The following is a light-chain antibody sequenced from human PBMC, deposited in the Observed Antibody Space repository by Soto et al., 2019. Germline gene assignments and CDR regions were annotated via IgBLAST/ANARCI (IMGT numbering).Light chain of an antibody. Sequence: EIVLTQSPATLSLSPGERATLSCRTSQTIRGLLNWYQQRPGQAPRLLIYDTSNRATDIPARFSGSGSGKDFILTLSSLDPEDFGVYFCQQRHNWPSTFGQGIRLDIK. CDR2: DTS. V-gene: IGKV3-11*01. CDR3: QQRHNWPST. CDR1: QTIRGL. J-gene: IGKJ5*01.